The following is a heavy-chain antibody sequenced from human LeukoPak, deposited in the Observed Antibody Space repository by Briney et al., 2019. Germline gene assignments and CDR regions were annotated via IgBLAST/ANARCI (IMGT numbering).Heavy chain of an antibody. CDR2: ITSSSSYI. Sequence: GGSLRLSCAASGFTFSTYSMNWVRQAPGKGLEWVSSITSSSSYIYYADSLKGRFTISRDNAKNSLYLQMNSLRAEDTAVYYCARDRDVYPFDYWGQGTLVTVCS. J-gene: IGHJ4*02. V-gene: IGHV3-21*01. D-gene: IGHD5-24*01. CDR1: GFTFSTYS. CDR3: ARDRDVYPFDY.